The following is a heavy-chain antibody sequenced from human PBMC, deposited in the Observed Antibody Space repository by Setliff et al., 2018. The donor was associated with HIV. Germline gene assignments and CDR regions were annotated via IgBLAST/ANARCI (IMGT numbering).Heavy chain of an antibody. CDR1: GYTLTELS. CDR2: FDPEDGET. J-gene: IGHJ5*02. D-gene: IGHD3-3*01. CDR3: AFRSGFHVGLDA. Sequence: ASVKVSCKISGYTLTELSRHWVRQAPGKGLEWMGGFDPEDGETIYAQKFQGRVTMTEDTSTDTAYMELSSLRSEDTAAYYCAFRSGFHVGLDAWGQGTLVTVSS. V-gene: IGHV1-24*01.